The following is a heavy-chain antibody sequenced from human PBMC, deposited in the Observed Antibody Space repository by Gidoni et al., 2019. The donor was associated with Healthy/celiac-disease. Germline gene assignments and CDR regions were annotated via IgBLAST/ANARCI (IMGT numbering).Heavy chain of an antibody. CDR3: ARGGYGGNSEGAEYFQH. CDR1: GFTVISNY. Sequence: EVQLVESGGGLVQPGGSLRLSCAAPGFTVISNYMSWVRQAPGKGLEWVSVIYSGGSTYYADSVKGRFTISRDNSKNTLYLQMNSLRAEDTAVYYCARGGYGGNSEGAEYFQHWGQGTLVTVSS. V-gene: IGHV3-66*01. CDR2: IYSGGST. J-gene: IGHJ1*01. D-gene: IGHD4-17*01.